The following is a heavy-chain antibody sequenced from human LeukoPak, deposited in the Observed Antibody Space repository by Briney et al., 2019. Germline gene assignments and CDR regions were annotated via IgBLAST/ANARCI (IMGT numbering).Heavy chain of an antibody. CDR1: GGSISSGGYY. V-gene: IGHV4-31*03. CDR3: ARDRGFGEEGDFDP. Sequence: LSLPCTASGGSISSGGYYWSWIRPHPGKGLEWIGYIYYSGSTYYNPSLKSRVTISVDTSKNQFSLKLSSVTAADTAVYYCARDRGFGEEGDFDPWGQGTLVTVSS. CDR2: IYYSGST. J-gene: IGHJ5*02. D-gene: IGHD3-10*01.